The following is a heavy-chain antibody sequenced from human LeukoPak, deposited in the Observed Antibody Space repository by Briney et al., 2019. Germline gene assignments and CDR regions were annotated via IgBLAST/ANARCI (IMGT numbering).Heavy chain of an antibody. V-gene: IGHV3-13*01. CDR2: IGTAGDT. CDR3: AKDLYCSSTSCYMDV. CDR1: GFTFSSYD. D-gene: IGHD2-2*01. J-gene: IGHJ6*03. Sequence: PGGSLRLSCAASGFTFSSYDMHWVRQATGKGLEWVSAIGTAGDTYYPGSVKGRFTISRENAKNSLYLQMNSLRAEDTAVYYCAKDLYCSSTSCYMDVWGKGTTVTVSS.